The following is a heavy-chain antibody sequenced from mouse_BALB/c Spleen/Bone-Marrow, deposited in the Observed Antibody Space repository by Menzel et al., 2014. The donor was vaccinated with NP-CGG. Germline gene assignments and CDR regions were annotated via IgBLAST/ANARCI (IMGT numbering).Heavy chain of an antibody. CDR1: GYTFTDYW. D-gene: IGHD1-1*01. J-gene: IGHJ2*01. CDR2: IDTSGSYT. CDR3: ARSYYGSSYFDY. Sequence: VQLQQSGAELVMPGASVKMSCKASGYTFTDYWMHWVKQRPGQGLEWIGAIDTSGSYTSYNQKFKGKATLTVDESSSTAYMQLSSLTSEDSAVYYCARSYYGSSYFDYWGQGTTLTVSS. V-gene: IGHV1-69*01.